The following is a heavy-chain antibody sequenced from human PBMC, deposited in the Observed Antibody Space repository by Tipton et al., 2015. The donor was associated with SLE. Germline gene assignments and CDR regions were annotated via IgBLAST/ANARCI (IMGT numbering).Heavy chain of an antibody. D-gene: IGHD3-22*01. CDR2: IDPYNNT. CDR1: GFSISANY. J-gene: IGHJ6*02. CDR3: ATDSGQEDYEVMDV. Sequence: SLRLSCAASGFSISANYMTWVRQAPGKGLEWVSLIDPYNNTYYADSVKGRFTISRDNFNNTVFLQMSSLRGDDTAVYYCATDSGQEDYEVMDVRGQGTTVTVSS. V-gene: IGHV3-53*05.